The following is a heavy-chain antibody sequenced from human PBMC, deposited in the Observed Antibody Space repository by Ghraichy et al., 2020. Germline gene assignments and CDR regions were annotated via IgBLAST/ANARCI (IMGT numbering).Heavy chain of an antibody. Sequence: GGSLRLSCAASGFTVSSYAMSWVRQAPGKGLEWVSAITGSGGTTYYADSVKGRFTISRDNSKNTLYLQMNSLRAEDTAVYYCAKDRAWWEMRSFQHWGQGTLVAVSS. D-gene: IGHD1-26*01. CDR2: ITGSGGTT. CDR1: GFTVSSYA. CDR3: AKDRAWWEMRSFQH. J-gene: IGHJ1*01. V-gene: IGHV3-23*01.